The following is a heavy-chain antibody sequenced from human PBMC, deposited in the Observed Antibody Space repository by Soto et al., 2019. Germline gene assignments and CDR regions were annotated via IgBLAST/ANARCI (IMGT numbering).Heavy chain of an antibody. Sequence: SETLSLTCAVYGGSFSGYYWSWIRQPPGKGLEWIGGINHSGSTNYNPSLKSRVTISVDTSKNQFSLKLSSVTAADTAVYYCARGDYDYVWGSYRPQGFDPWGQGTLVTVSS. CDR1: GGSFSGYY. CDR2: INHSGST. D-gene: IGHD3-16*02. V-gene: IGHV4-34*01. J-gene: IGHJ5*02. CDR3: ARGDYDYVWGSYRPQGFDP.